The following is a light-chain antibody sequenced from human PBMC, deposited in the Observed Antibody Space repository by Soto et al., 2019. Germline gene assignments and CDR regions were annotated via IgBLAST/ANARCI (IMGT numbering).Light chain of an antibody. CDR3: SSYTSSSTRV. CDR1: SSDVGGYNY. V-gene: IGLV2-14*01. J-gene: IGLJ1*01. Sequence: QSALTQPASLCGSPGQSITISCTGTSSDVGGYNYVSWYQQHPGKAPKLTIYDVSNRPSGVSNRFSGSKSGNTASLTISGLQAEDEADYYCSSYTSSSTRVFGTGTKVT. CDR2: DVS.